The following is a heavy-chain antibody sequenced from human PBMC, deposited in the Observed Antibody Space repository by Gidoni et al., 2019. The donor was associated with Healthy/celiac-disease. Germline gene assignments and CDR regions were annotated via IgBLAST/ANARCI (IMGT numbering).Heavy chain of an antibody. CDR1: GLTFSDHY. V-gene: IGHV3-11*01. CDR3: ARMVRGVILNYYYGMDV. J-gene: IGHJ6*02. CDR2: ISSSGSTI. D-gene: IGHD3-10*01. Sequence: QVQLVESGGGLVKPGGSLRLSCAASGLTFSDHYMSWIRQAPGKGLEWVSYISSSGSTIYYADSVKGRFTISRDNAKNSLYLQMNSLRAEDTAVYYCARMVRGVILNYYYGMDVWGQGTTVTVSS.